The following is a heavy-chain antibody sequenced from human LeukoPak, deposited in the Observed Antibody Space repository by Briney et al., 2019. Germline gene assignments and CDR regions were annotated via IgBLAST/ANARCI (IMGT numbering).Heavy chain of an antibody. D-gene: IGHD6-19*01. J-gene: IGHJ4*02. CDR3: AKDRAVAGLDY. CDR1: GFTFSDYA. V-gene: IGHV3-23*01. Sequence: PGGSLRLSCAASGFTFSDYAMSWVRQAPGKGLEWVSGISDNGGSTNYADSVKGRFTISRDTSKNTLYLQMNSLRAEDTAVYYCAKDRAVAGLDYWGQGTLVTVSS. CDR2: ISDNGGST.